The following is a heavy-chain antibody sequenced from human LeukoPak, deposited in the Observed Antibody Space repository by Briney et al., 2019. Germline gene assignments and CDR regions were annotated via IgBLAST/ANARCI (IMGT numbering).Heavy chain of an antibody. V-gene: IGHV3-30*02. CDR3: ARGGKSPDVCNYRRYYYMDV. Sequence: PGGSLRLSCAASGFTFSSYGMHWVRQAPGKGLEWVAFIRYDGSNKYYADSVKGRFTISRDNSKNTLYLQMNSLRAEDTAVYYCARGGKSPDVCNYRRYYYMDVWGKGTTVTVSS. J-gene: IGHJ6*03. CDR1: GFTFSSYG. D-gene: IGHD4-23*01. CDR2: IRYDGSNK.